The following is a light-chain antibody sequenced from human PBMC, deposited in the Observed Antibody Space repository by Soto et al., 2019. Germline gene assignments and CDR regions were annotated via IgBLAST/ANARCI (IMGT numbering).Light chain of an antibody. CDR1: SNNVGSYNF. CDR3: CSYAGNNALV. V-gene: IGLV2-23*02. Sequence: QSVLTQPASVSGPRGQSITISCTGTSNNVGSYNFVSWYRQYPGKAPELIIYEVSQRPSTFFNRFSGSKSGNTASLTISGLQSDDEADYYCCSYAGNNALVFGGGTKVTVL. CDR2: EVS. J-gene: IGLJ3*02.